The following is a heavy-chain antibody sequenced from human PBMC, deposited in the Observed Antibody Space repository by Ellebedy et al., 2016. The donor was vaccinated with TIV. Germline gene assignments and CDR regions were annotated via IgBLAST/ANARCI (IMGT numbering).Heavy chain of an antibody. V-gene: IGHV3-30*11. Sequence: GGSLRLSCAASGFTFSSYAMHWVRQAPGKGLEWVAVISYDGSNKYYADSVKGRFTISRDNSKNTLYLQMNSLRAEDTAVYYCARDTARAWFGYYGMDVWGQGTTVTVSS. CDR1: GFTFSSYA. CDR2: ISYDGSNK. D-gene: IGHD3-16*01. CDR3: ARDTARAWFGYYGMDV. J-gene: IGHJ6*02.